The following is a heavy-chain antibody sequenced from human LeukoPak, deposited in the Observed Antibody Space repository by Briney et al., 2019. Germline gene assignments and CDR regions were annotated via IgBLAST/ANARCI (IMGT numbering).Heavy chain of an antibody. V-gene: IGHV5-51*01. CDR1: GYSFTSYW. CDR2: IYPGDSDT. J-gene: IGHJ4*02. D-gene: IGHD1-26*01. Sequence: GESLKISCKGSGYSFTSYWIGWVRQMPGKGLEWMGIIYPGDSDTRYGPSFQGQVTISADKSISTAYLQWSSLKASDTAMYYCARQARQWELTSGFDYWGQGTLVTVSS. CDR3: ARQARQWELTSGFDY.